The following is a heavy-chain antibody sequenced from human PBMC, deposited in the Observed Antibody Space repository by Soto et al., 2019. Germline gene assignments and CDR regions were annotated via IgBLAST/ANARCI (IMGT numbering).Heavy chain of an antibody. J-gene: IGHJ4*02. Sequence: ASVKVSCKASGYTFTSYAMHWVRQAPGQRLEWMGWINAGNGNTKYSQKFQGRVTITRDTSASTAYMELGSLRSEDTAVYYCARGRGYSSSAGRIDYWGQGTLVTVSS. CDR3: ARGRGYSSSAGRIDY. V-gene: IGHV1-3*01. D-gene: IGHD6-6*01. CDR2: INAGNGNT. CDR1: GYTFTSYA.